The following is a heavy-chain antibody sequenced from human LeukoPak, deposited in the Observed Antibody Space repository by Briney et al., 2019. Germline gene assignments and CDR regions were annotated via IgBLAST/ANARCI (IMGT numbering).Heavy chain of an antibody. CDR1: GFTFSDYY. D-gene: IGHD4-17*01. V-gene: IGHV3-11*01. Sequence: PGGSLRLSCAASGFTFSDYYMSWIRQAPGKGLEWVSYISSSGSTIYYADSVKGRFTISRDNAKNSLYLQMNSLRTEDTALYYCAKDVSPTVTTPWFWYWGQGTLVTVSS. J-gene: IGHJ4*02. CDR3: AKDVSPTVTTPWFWY. CDR2: ISSSGSTI.